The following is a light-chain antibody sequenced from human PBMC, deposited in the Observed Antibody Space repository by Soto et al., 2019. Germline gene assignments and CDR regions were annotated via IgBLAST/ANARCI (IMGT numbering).Light chain of an antibody. CDR2: GAS. CDR3: QQYNNWPPWT. CDR1: QSVSRN. Sequence: EIVMTQSPATLAVSPGERATLSCRASQSVSRNLAWYQQKPGQAPRLLIYGASTRATGIPARFSGSVSGTEFTLTISSLQSEDFAVYYCQQYNNWPPWTVGQGNKVEIK. J-gene: IGKJ1*01. V-gene: IGKV3-15*01.